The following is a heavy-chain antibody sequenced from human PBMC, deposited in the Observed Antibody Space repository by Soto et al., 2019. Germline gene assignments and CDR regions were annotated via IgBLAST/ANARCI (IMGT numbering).Heavy chain of an antibody. D-gene: IGHD6-6*01. Sequence: GGSLRLSYAASGFTFSNYAMSWVRQAPGKGLEWVSAISSSGANTYYADSVKGRFTISRDNSKNTLYLQMNSLRAEDTAVYYWARAYSSSDFDYWGQGTLVTVSS. CDR1: GFTFSNYA. V-gene: IGHV3-23*01. CDR2: ISSSGANT. CDR3: ARAYSSSDFDY. J-gene: IGHJ4*02.